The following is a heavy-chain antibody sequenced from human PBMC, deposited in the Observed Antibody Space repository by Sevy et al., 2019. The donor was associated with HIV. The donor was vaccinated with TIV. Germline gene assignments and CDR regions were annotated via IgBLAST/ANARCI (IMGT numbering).Heavy chain of an antibody. Sequence: ALVKVSCKASGYTFTSYYIHWVRQAPGQGLEWMGIINPSGGSTTFAQKFQGRVTMTRDTSTSTVYIELSSLRSEDTAVYYCAREGSVTMVRGGFISREDRYHYYGMDVWGQGTTVTVSS. CDR3: AREGSVTMVRGGFISREDRYHYYGMDV. V-gene: IGHV1-46*01. CDR2: INPSGGST. J-gene: IGHJ6*02. CDR1: GYTFTSYY. D-gene: IGHD3-10*01.